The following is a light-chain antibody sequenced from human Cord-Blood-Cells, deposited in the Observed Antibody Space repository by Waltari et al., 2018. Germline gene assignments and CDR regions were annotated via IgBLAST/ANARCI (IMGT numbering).Light chain of an antibody. V-gene: IGLV3-25*02. J-gene: IGLJ3*02. CDR3: QSSDSSGTWV. Sequence: SYELTQPPSVSVSPGQTARITLPGDALPKQYAYWYQQKPGHAPVLMIYKDSERPSGIPERFSGSSSGRTVTLTISGVQAEDEADYYCQSSDSSGTWVFGGGTKLTVL. CDR1: ALPKQY. CDR2: KDS.